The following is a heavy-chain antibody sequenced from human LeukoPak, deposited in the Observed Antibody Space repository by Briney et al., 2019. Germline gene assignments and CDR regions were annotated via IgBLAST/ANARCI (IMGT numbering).Heavy chain of an antibody. V-gene: IGHV3-48*01. Sequence: GSLRLSCSTSGFSITSYAMNWVRQAPGKGLEWLSYISGPGTTTKYADSVQGRFTISRDNDKNSLYLQMNSLRAEDTAVYYCARDWIWGQGTMVTVSS. CDR1: GFSITSYA. CDR2: ISGPGTTT. CDR3: ARDWI. J-gene: IGHJ3*02.